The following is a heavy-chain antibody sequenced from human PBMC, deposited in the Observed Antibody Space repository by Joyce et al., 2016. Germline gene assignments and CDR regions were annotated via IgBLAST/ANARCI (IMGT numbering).Heavy chain of an antibody. J-gene: IGHJ4*02. Sequence: QVQLQESCPGLVKPSQTLSLTCSVSGGSISSGDYSWSWIRQPPGKGLEWIGYIYYTGSTYYNLSLKSRITMSVDTSKNQFSLKLSSVTAADTAVYYCARVTWFGDKGFDYWGQGTLVTVSS. CDR2: IYYTGST. CDR3: ARVTWFGDKGFDY. V-gene: IGHV4-30-4*01. CDR1: GGSISSGDYS. D-gene: IGHD3-10*01.